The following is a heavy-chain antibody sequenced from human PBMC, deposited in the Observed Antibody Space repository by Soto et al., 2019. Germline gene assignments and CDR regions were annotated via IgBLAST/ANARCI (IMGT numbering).Heavy chain of an antibody. Sequence: QVQLVQSGAEVKKPGASVKISCKTSGYIFINYYIHWVRQAPGQGLEWLELFNPMSGSTNYAQKLQGRVTVTSDTSTSTVYMELSSLISEDTAVYYCARDLAAADYWGQGTLVTVSS. D-gene: IGHD6-13*01. CDR1: GYIFINYY. J-gene: IGHJ4*02. V-gene: IGHV1-46*04. CDR2: FNPMSGST. CDR3: ARDLAAADY.